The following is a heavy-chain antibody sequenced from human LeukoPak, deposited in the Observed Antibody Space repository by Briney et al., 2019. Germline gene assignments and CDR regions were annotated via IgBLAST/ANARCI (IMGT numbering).Heavy chain of an antibody. CDR3: VKGHP. Sequence: PGGSLRLSCSASGFTFSSYAMRWVRQAPGKGLEYVSPISSNGGSTYYADSVKGRFTIARDNSKNTLYLQMSSLRAEDTAVYYCVKGHPWGQGTMVTVS. V-gene: IGHV3-64D*06. J-gene: IGHJ3*01. CDR1: GFTFSSYA. CDR2: ISSNGGST.